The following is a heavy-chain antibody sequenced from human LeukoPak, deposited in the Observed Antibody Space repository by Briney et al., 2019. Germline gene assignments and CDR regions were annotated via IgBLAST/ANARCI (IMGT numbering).Heavy chain of an antibody. V-gene: IGHV4-59*08. CDR1: GGSISSYY. CDR2: IYYGGST. D-gene: IGHD6-19*01. CDR3: ARHRAVAGEEGNNWFDP. Sequence: SETLSLTCTVSGGSISSYYWSWIRQPPGKGLEWIGYIYYGGSTNYNPSLKSRVTISVDTSKNQFSLKLSSVTAADTAVYYCARHRAVAGEEGNNWFDPWGQGTLVTVSS. J-gene: IGHJ5*02.